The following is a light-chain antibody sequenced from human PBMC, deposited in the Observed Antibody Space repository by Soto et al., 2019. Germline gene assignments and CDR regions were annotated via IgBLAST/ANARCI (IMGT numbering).Light chain of an antibody. V-gene: IGLV2-23*01. J-gene: IGLJ3*02. CDR2: EDN. CDR1: SSDVGSYNL. CDR3: CSYAGSSTGV. Sequence: QSVLTQPASVSGSPGRSITISCTGTSSDVGSYNLVSWYQQHPGTAPKLMIYEDNKRASGVSNRFSGSTSGITASLTISVLQAEDEADYYCCSYAGSSTGVFGGGTKLTVL.